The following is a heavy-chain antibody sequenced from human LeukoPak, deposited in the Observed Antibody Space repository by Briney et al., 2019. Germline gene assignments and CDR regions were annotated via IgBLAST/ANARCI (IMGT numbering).Heavy chain of an antibody. CDR1: GGSISSYY. Sequence: SETLSLTCTVSGGSISSYYWSWIRQPPGKGLEWIGYIYYSGSTNYNPSLKSRVTISVDTSKNQFSLKLSSVTAADTAVYYCARGDYMTMVRGAPRYYYGMDVWGQGTTFTVSS. CDR3: ARGDYMTMVRGAPRYYYGMDV. V-gene: IGHV4-59*12. D-gene: IGHD3-10*01. J-gene: IGHJ6*02. CDR2: IYYSGST.